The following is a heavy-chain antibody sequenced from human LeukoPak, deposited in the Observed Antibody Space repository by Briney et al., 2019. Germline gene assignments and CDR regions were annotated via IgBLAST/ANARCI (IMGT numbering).Heavy chain of an antibody. CDR2: ISSNSKYT. CDR3: ARDNGNKYYFDY. V-gene: IGHV3-11*05. J-gene: IGHJ4*02. CDR1: GFMFSDYF. Sequence: PGGSLRLSCAASGFMFSDYFMSWIRQAPGKELEGISYISSNSKYTKYADPVKGRFTISRDNAQKSLYLQMNSLRAEDTAVYYCARDNGNKYYFDYWGQGTLVTVSS. D-gene: IGHD2-8*01.